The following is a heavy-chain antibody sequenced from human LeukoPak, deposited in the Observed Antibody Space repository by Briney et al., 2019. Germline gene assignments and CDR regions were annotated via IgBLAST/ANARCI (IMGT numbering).Heavy chain of an antibody. J-gene: IGHJ3*01. CDR1: GYNFPNYW. CDR2: IYPGDSTT. V-gene: IGHV5-51*01. CDR3: ARRSTHDAFDF. Sequence: GESLKISCKGSGYNFPNYWIGWVRQMPGKGLEWLGIIYPGDSTTRYSPSLQGQVTVSADKSINTAYLQWSSLKASDTAMYYCARRSTHDAFDFWVQGTMVTVSS.